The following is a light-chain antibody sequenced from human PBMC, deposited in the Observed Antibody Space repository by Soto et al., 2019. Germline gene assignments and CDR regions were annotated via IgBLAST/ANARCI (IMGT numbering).Light chain of an antibody. J-gene: IGKJ2*01. CDR1: QGISSN. V-gene: IGKV1-9*01. CDR3: QHTTDFT. Sequence: DIQLTQSPSFLSASVGDRVTITCRASQGISSNLAWYQQKPGKAPKLLIYAASTLQSGVPSRFSGSGSGTEFTLTITSLQPDDLGTYYCQHTTDFTFGQGTKVEIK. CDR2: AAS.